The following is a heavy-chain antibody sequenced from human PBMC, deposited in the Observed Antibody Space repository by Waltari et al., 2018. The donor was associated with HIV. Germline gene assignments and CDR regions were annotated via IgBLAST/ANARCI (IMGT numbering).Heavy chain of an antibody. CDR3: ASGSRRGHSHGIDY. CDR1: GYPIESGYY. Sequence: QVQLQESGPGLVKPSETLSLTCSVSGYPIESGYYWGWIRQPPGKALEWIGSSLHSGNTYYNPSLKSRLTISLDTSKNQVSLKLSSVTAADTAVYYCASGSRRGHSHGIDYWGQGTLVTVSS. CDR2: SLHSGNT. J-gene: IGHJ4*02. V-gene: IGHV4-38-2*01. D-gene: IGHD5-18*01.